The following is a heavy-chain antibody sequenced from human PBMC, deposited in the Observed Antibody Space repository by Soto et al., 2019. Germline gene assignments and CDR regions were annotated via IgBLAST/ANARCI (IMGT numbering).Heavy chain of an antibody. CDR1: GITFSYYA. V-gene: IGHV3-23*01. D-gene: IGHD6-13*01. J-gene: IGHJ6*02. CDR3: AISIATPGLTDYYYDMDV. Sequence: LRLSCAASGITFSYYAMTWVRQAPGKGLEWVSVISGTGGSTYYADSVKGRFTISRDNFKNTVYLQMNSLRAEDTAVYFCAISIATPGLTDYYYDMDVWGQGTTVTVSS. CDR2: ISGTGGST.